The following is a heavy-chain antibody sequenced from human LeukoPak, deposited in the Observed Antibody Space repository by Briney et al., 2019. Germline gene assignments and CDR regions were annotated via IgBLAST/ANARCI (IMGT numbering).Heavy chain of an antibody. CDR1: GGSFSGYY. CDR3: ARRRITMIGIVPFFDY. CDR2: INHSGST. V-gene: IGHV4-34*01. J-gene: IGHJ4*02. Sequence: PSETLSLTCAVYGGSFSGYYWSWIRQPPGKGLEWIGEINHSGSTNYNPSLKSRVTISVDTSKNQFSLKLSPVTAADTAVYYCARRRITMIGIVPFFDYWGQGTLVTVSS. D-gene: IGHD3-22*01.